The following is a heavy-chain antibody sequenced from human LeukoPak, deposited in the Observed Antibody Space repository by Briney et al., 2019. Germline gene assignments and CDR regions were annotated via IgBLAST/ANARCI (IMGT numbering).Heavy chain of an antibody. CDR3: ARTAARRFDY. J-gene: IGHJ4*02. D-gene: IGHD6-6*01. CDR2: INPTGGST. CDR1: GYTFPSYF. Sequence: ASVKVSCKASGYTFPSYFMHWVRQAPGQGLEWMGIINPTGGSTTYAQKFQGRVTMTRDTSTSTVYMELSSLRSDDTAVYYCARTAARRFDYWGQGTLVTVFS. V-gene: IGHV1-46*01.